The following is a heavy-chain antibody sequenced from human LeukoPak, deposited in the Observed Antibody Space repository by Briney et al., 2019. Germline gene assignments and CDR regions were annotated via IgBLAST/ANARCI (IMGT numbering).Heavy chain of an antibody. CDR1: GGSISSHY. D-gene: IGHD3-22*01. CDR2: IYYSGST. V-gene: IGHV4-59*11. J-gene: IGHJ4*02. Sequence: PSETLSLTCTVSGGSISSHYWSWIRQPPGKGLEWIGYIYYSGSTNYNPSLKSRVTISVDTSENQFSLKLSSVTAADTAVYYCARGSKGYLAYWGQGTLVTVSS. CDR3: ARGSKGYLAY.